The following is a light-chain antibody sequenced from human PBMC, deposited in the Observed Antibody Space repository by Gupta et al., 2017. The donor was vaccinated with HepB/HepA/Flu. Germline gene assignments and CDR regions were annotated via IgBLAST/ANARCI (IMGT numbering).Light chain of an antibody. CDR3: HIWDSISHHV. Sequence: SYVLTQPPSVSVAPGQTATITCGGNNIGIKSVHWYQQKPGQAPLLIMFYDKDRPSGIPERFSGSNSGGTATLTISRAEAGDEADYYCHIWDSISHHVFGPGTKVTVL. CDR2: YDK. CDR1: NIGIKS. V-gene: IGLV3-21*04. J-gene: IGLJ1*01.